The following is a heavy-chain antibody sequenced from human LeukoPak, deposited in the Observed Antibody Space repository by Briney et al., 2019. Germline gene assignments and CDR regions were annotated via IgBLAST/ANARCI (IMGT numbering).Heavy chain of an antibody. V-gene: IGHV3-13*01. D-gene: IGHD1-1*01. CDR3: ARVAKERVGGVYYFDY. CDR1: GFTFSDYD. J-gene: IGHJ4*02. Sequence: GGSLRLSCAAPGFTFSDYDMHWVRQDTGKGVGWVSAIGTAGDTYYTGSVKGRFTISRENAKNSLYLQMNSLRAGDTAVYYCARVAKERVGGVYYFDYWGQGTLVTVSS. CDR2: IGTAGDT.